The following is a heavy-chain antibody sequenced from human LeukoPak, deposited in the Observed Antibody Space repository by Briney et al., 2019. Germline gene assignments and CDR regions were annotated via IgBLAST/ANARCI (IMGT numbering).Heavy chain of an antibody. Sequence: SETLSLTCAVSGGSINNDDYSWSWIRQPPGKGLEWIGYVYYSGNTYYNPSLKSRVTISVDTSKNQFSLKLSSVTAADTAVYYCARVEGGSYVDYWGQGTLVTVSS. D-gene: IGHD1-26*01. J-gene: IGHJ4*02. CDR3: ARVEGGSYVDY. V-gene: IGHV4-30-4*07. CDR2: VYYSGNT. CDR1: GGSINNDDYS.